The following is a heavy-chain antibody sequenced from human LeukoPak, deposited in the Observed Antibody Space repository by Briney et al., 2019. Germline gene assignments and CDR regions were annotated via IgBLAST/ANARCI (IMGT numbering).Heavy chain of an antibody. D-gene: IGHD3-10*01. CDR3: ARYTSGSYYWFDP. Sequence: NTSETLSLTCTVSGGSISSTSYHWAWIRQPPGKGLEWIATVYYTGSAYDNPSLKSRVTISVDTSKSQFSLKLSSVTTADTALYYCARYTSGSYYWFDPWGQGTLVTVSS. V-gene: IGHV4-39*01. CDR2: VYYTGSA. J-gene: IGHJ5*02. CDR1: GGSISSTSYH.